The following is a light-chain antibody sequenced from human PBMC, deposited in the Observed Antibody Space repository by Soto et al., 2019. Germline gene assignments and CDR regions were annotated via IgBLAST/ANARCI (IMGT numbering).Light chain of an antibody. Sequence: EIVLTQSPATLSLSPGERATLSCGASQSVSSNYLAEYQQKPGLAPRLLVFGASIRDTGIPDRFIGSGSGTDFTLTITRLEPEDFAVFYCQQYGSSPRTFGQGTKVDIK. V-gene: IGKV3D-20*01. CDR1: QSVSSNY. CDR2: GAS. J-gene: IGKJ1*01. CDR3: QQYGSSPRT.